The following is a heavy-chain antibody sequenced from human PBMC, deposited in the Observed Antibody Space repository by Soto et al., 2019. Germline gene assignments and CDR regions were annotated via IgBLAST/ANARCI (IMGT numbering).Heavy chain of an antibody. D-gene: IGHD3-9*01. CDR2: MHYSGSG. CDR3: ARHLYFDWSLSAFDS. J-gene: IGHJ4*02. V-gene: IGHV4-39*01. CDR1: GDSISSSSHY. Sequence: SETLSLTCSVSGDSISSSSHYWAWIRQPPGKGLEWIGSMHYSGSGYYSPSLKSRVTISVDASKNQFSLNLSSVTAADTAVYYCARHLYFDWSLSAFDSWGQGALLTVSS.